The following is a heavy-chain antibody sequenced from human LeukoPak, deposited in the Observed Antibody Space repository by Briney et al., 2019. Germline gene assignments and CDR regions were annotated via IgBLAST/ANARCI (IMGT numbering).Heavy chain of an antibody. CDR1: GFTFSSLA. CDR3: AKDLSGWFPYFDY. D-gene: IGHD6-19*01. V-gene: IGHV3-23*01. Sequence: PGGSLRLSCGASGFTFSSLAMSWVRQAPGKGLEWVSLISGSGDRTYYADSVKGRFTISRDNSKNTLYLQMNSLRAEDTAVYYCAKDLSGWFPYFDYWGQGTLVTVSS. CDR2: ISGSGDRT. J-gene: IGHJ4*02.